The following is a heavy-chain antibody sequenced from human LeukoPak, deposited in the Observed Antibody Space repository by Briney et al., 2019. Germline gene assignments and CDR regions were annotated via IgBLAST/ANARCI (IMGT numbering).Heavy chain of an antibody. J-gene: IGHJ4*02. D-gene: IGHD6-19*01. CDR3: TRGYDTSGWLFDY. Sequence: PGGSLRLSCRTSGFPFGDYGMSWFRQAPGKGLEWVSHIRSKAYGGTAEYATSVKGRFIISRDDSKSIAHLQMSSLETEDTAVYFCTRGYDTSGWLFDYWGQGTLVTVSS. CDR2: IRSKAYGGTA. V-gene: IGHV3-49*03. CDR1: GFPFGDYG.